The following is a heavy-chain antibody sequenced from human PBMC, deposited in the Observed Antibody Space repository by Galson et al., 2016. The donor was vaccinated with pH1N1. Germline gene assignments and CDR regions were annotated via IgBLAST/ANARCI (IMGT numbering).Heavy chain of an antibody. J-gene: IGHJ3*02. CDR3: ARDSTITGTTEDDALDI. V-gene: IGHV1-69*04. CDR2: IIPSLDVP. Sequence: SVKVSCKASGGTFSSYVINWVRQAPGQGLEWMGRIIPSLDVPNYAQKFQGRVTITADKSTRTAYMELSSLRPEDTAVYYCARDSTITGTTEDDALDIWGQGTMVIVSS. CDR1: GGTFSSYV. D-gene: IGHD1-14*01.